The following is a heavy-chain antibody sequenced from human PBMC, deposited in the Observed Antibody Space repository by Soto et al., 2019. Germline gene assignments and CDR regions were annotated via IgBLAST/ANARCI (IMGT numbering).Heavy chain of an antibody. D-gene: IGHD6-13*01. CDR2: ISGSGGGT. V-gene: IGHV3-23*01. CDR3: AKGSAGSRPYYFDY. Sequence: EVQLLASGGGLAQPGGSLRLSCAASGFTFSSYAMSGVRQSPGKGLECEWVSAISGSGGGTYQADSVKGRFTVSRDNTKNTLYLQMNSLKAEDTAVYYCAKGSAGSRPYYFDYWGQGALVTVSS. CDR1: GFTFSSYA. J-gene: IGHJ4*02.